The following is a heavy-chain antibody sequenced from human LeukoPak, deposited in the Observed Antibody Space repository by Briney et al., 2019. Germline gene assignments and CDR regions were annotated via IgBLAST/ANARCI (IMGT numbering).Heavy chain of an antibody. Sequence: QPGGSLRLSCAASGFTFSTYAMSWVRQAPGKGLEWVSAISGSGVSTYHADSVKGRFTISRDNYKNTLYLQMNSLRAEDTAVYYCAKDLQWGDYYYGMDVWGQGTTVTVSS. CDR3: AKDLQWGDYYYGMDV. D-gene: IGHD1-26*01. CDR2: ISGSGVST. V-gene: IGHV3-23*01. CDR1: GFTFSTYA. J-gene: IGHJ6*02.